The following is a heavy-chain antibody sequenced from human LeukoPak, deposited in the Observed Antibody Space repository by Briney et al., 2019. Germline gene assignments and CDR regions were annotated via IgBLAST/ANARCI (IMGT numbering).Heavy chain of an antibody. CDR3: AREVLRSFDS. CDR2: VSYDGSNT. J-gene: IGHJ4*02. V-gene: IGHV3-30*19. CDR1: GFSFSSYG. Sequence: SGRSLRLSCAASGFSFSSYGMHWVHQAPGKGLEWVAIVSYDGSNTYYADSVKGRFTISRDNSKNTVYLQMNSLRAEDTAVYWCAREVLRSFDSWGQGIRVTVST.